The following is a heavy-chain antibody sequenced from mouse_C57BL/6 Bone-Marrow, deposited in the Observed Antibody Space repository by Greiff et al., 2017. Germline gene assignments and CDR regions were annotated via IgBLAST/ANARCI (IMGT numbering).Heavy chain of an antibody. V-gene: IGHV1-15*01. CDR2: IVPETGGT. J-gene: IGHJ3*01. Sequence: QVQLQQSGAELVRPGASVTLSCKASGYTFTDYEMHWVKQTPVHGLEWIGAIVPETGGTAYTQKFTGKAILTADKSSSTAYMGLRSLTSEDSAVYYCTREGFYGSSLFAYWGQGTLVTVSA. CDR3: TREGFYGSSLFAY. D-gene: IGHD1-1*01. CDR1: GYTFTDYE.